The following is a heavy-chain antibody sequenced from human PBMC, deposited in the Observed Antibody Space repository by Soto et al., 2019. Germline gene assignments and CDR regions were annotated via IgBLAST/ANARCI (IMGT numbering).Heavy chain of an antibody. CDR3: ARRDPYCSGGSCYSYSPPFDY. CDR1: GYTLTSYG. CDR2: ISAYNGNT. D-gene: IGHD2-15*01. Sequence: ASVKVSCKASGYTLTSYGISWVRQAPGQGLEWMGWISAYNGNTNYAQKLQGRVTMTTDTSTSTAYMELRSLRSDDTAVYYCARRDPYCSGGSCYSYSPPFDYWGQGTLVTVSS. J-gene: IGHJ4*02. V-gene: IGHV1-18*01.